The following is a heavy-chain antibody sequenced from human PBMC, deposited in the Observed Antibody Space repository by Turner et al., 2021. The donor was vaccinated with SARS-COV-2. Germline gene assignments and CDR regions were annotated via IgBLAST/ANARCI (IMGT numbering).Heavy chain of an antibody. CDR1: GYTLTSYY. J-gene: IGHJ6*02. CDR3: ARDPTTTVTVDDYYYGMDV. CDR2: INPSGGST. V-gene: IGHV1-46*01. Sequence: QVQLVQSGAEVKKPGASLKVSCKASGYTLTSYYMHWVRQAPGQGLEWMGIINPSGGSTSYAQKFQGRVTMTRDTSTSTVYMELSSLRSEDTAVYYCARDPTTTVTVDDYYYGMDVWGQGTTVTVSS. D-gene: IGHD4-17*01.